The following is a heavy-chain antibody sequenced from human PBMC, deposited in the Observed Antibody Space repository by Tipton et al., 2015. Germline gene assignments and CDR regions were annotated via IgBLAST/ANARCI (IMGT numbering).Heavy chain of an antibody. CDR3: AKESLPGIAGFPDY. D-gene: IGHD2-21*01. CDR2: ISEDGSNK. V-gene: IGHV3-30*18. Sequence: RSLRLSCAASGFTFSTFAMHWVRQAPGKGPECVAFISEDGSNKYYVDPVKGRFTISRDNSKNTLYLQMNSLGAEDTAFYYCAKESLPGIAGFPDYWGQGTLVTVSS. CDR1: GFTFSTFA. J-gene: IGHJ4*02.